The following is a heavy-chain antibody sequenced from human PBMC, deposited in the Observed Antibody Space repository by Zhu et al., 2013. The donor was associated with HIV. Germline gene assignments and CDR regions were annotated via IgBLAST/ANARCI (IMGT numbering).Heavy chain of an antibody. V-gene: IGHV1-18*01. CDR2: VSGYNGDT. J-gene: IGHJ6*02. CDR1: GYTFVSYG. CDR3: ARSQIVVDPAEKSRFTGYHHKDYYYGLDV. Sequence: QAHLVQSGAEVKKPGASVKVSCKVSGYTFVSYGLVWVRQAPGQGLEWMGWVSGYNGDTRYAQRLRDRVTMTIETSTSTAFMEVRNLRPDDTAVYFCARSQIVVDPAEKSRFTGYHHKDYYYGLDVWGQGTTVIVSS. D-gene: IGHD2-2*01.